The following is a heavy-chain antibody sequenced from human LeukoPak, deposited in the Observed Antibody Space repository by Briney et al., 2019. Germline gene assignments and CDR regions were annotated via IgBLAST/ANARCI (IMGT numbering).Heavy chain of an antibody. CDR1: GFTFSSYS. V-gene: IGHV3-21*01. J-gene: IGHJ4*02. Sequence: KTGGSLRLSCAASGFTFSSYSMNWVRQDPGKGLEWVSSISSSSSYIYYADSVKGRFTISRDNAKNSLYLQMNSLRAEDTAVYYCARDSEGSSWAYYFDYWGQGTLVTVSS. CDR3: ARDSEGSSWAYYFDY. D-gene: IGHD6-13*01. CDR2: ISSSSSYI.